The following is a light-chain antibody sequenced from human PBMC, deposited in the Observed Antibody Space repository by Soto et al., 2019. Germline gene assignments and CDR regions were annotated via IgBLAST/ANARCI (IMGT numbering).Light chain of an antibody. CDR3: HPYNGWT. V-gene: IGKV1-5*02. CDR2: DAS. CDR1: QPISRW. J-gene: IGKJ1*01. Sequence: DIQMTQSPSSLSASVWDRVTIICRASQPISRWLAWYQLKPGKAPKLVIYDASSLGSGVPSRFSGSGSGTEFTLTISSLQPDDFATYYCHPYNGWTFGQGTKVDIK.